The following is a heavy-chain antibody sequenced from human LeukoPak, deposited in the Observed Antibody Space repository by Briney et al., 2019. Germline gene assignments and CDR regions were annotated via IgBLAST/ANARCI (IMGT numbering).Heavy chain of an antibody. CDR2: INPNSGGT. J-gene: IGHJ4*02. V-gene: IGHV1-2*02. Sequence: ASVMVSCKASGYTFTGYYMHWVRQAPGQGLEWMGWINPNSGGTNYAQKFQGRVTMTRDTSISTAYMELSRLRSDDTAVYYCARGTYSSSWYSFWGQGTLVTVSS. CDR1: GYTFTGYY. D-gene: IGHD6-13*01. CDR3: ARGTYSSSWYSF.